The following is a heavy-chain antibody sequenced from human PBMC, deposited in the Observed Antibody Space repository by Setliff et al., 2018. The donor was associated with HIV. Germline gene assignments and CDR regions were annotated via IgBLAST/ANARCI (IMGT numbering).Heavy chain of an antibody. CDR2: INTDTGSP. CDR1: GDIFSRYG. CDR3: TREVLRFDY. V-gene: IGHV7-4-1*02. Sequence: GASVKVSCKASGDIFSRYGISWVRQATGQGLEWMGWINTDTGSPTYAQGVTGHFVFSLDTSVSTAYLQISSLQAEDTAVYYCTREVLRFDYWGQGTLVTVSS. D-gene: IGHD4-17*01. J-gene: IGHJ4*02.